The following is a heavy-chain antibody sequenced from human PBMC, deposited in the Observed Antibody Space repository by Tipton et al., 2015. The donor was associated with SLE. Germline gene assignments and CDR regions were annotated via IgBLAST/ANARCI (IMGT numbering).Heavy chain of an antibody. D-gene: IGHD2-15*01. V-gene: IGHV4-59*11. CDR2: IYYSGST. CDR1: GGSISSHY. Sequence: TLSLTCTVSGGSISSHYWSWIRQPPGKGLEWIGYIYYSGSTNYIPSLKSRVTISVDTSKNQFSLKLSSVTAADTAVYYCARGGGVALDFDYWGQGTLVTVSS. J-gene: IGHJ4*02. CDR3: ARGGGVALDFDY.